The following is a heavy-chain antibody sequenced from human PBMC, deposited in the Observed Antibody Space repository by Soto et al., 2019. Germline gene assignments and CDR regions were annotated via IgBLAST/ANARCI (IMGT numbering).Heavy chain of an antibody. CDR2: IYHSGST. V-gene: IGHV4-30-2*01. CDR1: GGSISSGAYS. CDR3: ARANRPITMTYLNWVDP. J-gene: IGHJ5*02. Sequence: QLQLQESGSGLVKPSETLSLTCAVSGGSISSGAYSWSWIRQPPGKGLEWVGYIYHSGSTYYNPSLTRRVTISVARSKNRFSMNLNSVAAADTAVYYCARANRPITMTYLNWVDPWGQGNMVTVSS. D-gene: IGHD3-22*01.